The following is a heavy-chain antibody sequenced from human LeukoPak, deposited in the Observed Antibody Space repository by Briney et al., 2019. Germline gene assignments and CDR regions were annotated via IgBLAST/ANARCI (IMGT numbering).Heavy chain of an antibody. CDR2: INPNSGGT. J-gene: IGHJ4*02. CDR3: ARVSTARASPYFDY. CDR1: GYTFTSYD. V-gene: IGHV1-2*02. D-gene: IGHD2/OR15-2a*01. Sequence: ASVKVSCKASGYTFTSYDINWVRQATGQGLEWMGWINPNSGGTNYAQKFQGRVTMTRDTSISTAYMELSRLRSDDTAVYYCARVSTARASPYFDYWGQGTLVTVSS.